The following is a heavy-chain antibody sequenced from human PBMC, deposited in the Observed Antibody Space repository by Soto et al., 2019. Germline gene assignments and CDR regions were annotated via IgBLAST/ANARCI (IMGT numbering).Heavy chain of an antibody. V-gene: IGHV4-59*01. CDR1: GGSISSYY. CDR3: ARALYCSGGSCVDY. CDR2: IYYSGST. J-gene: IGHJ4*02. D-gene: IGHD2-15*01. Sequence: SETLSLTCTVSGGSISSYYWSWIRQPPGKGLEWVAYIYYSGSTNYNPSLKSRVTIFVDTSKNQSSLKLRSVTAADTAVYYCARALYCSGGSCVDYWGQGTLVTVSS.